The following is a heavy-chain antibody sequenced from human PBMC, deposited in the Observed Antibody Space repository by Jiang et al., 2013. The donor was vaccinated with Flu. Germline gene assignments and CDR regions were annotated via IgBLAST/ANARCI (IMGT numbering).Heavy chain of an antibody. V-gene: IGHV1-3*04. CDR3: ARGASSVRKDFDF. CDR2: VNIGNGNT. J-gene: IGHJ4*02. D-gene: IGHD6-19*01. Sequence: IHWIRQAPGQRLEWMGWVNIGNGNTKYSQTFQGRVSITGHAAARTVYMELSSLTSEDTAMYYCARGASSVRKDFDFWGQGTLVTVSS.